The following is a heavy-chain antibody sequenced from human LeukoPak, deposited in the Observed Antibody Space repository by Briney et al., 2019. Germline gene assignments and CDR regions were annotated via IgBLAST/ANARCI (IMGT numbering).Heavy chain of an antibody. D-gene: IGHD5-18*01. Sequence: GGSLRLSCAVSGFTFSDTYMTWIRQAPGKGLESLSYISPSGTDISYADSVKGRFTISRDNAKNSLYLQMNSLRVEDTAVYYCAKDQGYSYGYSGGFDYWGQGTLVTVSS. CDR3: AKDQGYSYGYSGGFDY. CDR1: GFTFSDTY. V-gene: IGHV3-11*01. CDR2: ISPSGTDI. J-gene: IGHJ4*02.